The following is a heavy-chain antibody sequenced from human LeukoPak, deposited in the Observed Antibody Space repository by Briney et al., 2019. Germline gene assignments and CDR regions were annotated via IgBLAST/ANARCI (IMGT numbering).Heavy chain of an antibody. CDR1: GGSISSSSYY. CDR3: ARLGYCSGASSYSTPFDP. CDR2: IYYSGST. V-gene: IGHV4-39*01. J-gene: IGHJ5*02. Sequence: SETLSLTCTVSGGSISSSSYYWGWIRQPPGKGLEWIGSIYYSGSTYYNPSLKSRVTISVDTSKNQFSLKLSSVTAADTAVYYCARLGYCSGASSYSTPFDPWGRGTLVTVSS. D-gene: IGHD2-15*01.